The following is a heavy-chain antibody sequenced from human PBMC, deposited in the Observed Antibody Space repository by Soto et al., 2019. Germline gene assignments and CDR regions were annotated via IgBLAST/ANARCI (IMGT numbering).Heavy chain of an antibody. Sequence: GGSLRLSCAASGFTFSSYAMSWVRQAPGKGLEWVSAISGSGGSTYYADSVKGRFTISRDNSKNTLYLQMNSLRAEDTAVYYCAKDQTIFGVVIYFDYWGPGPLVTVST. CDR2: ISGSGGST. V-gene: IGHV3-23*01. D-gene: IGHD3-3*01. CDR1: GFTFSSYA. J-gene: IGHJ4*02. CDR3: AKDQTIFGVVIYFDY.